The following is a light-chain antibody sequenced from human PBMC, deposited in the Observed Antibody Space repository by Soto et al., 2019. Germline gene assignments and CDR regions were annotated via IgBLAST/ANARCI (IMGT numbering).Light chain of an antibody. J-gene: IGLJ3*02. V-gene: IGLV2-14*01. CDR1: STDIGNYNY. CDR2: EVR. CDR3: SSYTNNNTPM. Sequence: QSALAQPASVSGSPGQSITISCTGTSTDIGNYNYVSWYQQHPGKAPRLMIYEVRNRPSGVSNRFSGSKSGNTASLTISGLQAEDEADYYCSSYTNNNTPMFGGGTKLTVL.